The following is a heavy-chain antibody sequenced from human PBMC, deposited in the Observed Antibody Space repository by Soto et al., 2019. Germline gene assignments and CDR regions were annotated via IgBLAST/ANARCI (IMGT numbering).Heavy chain of an antibody. V-gene: IGHV1-18*01. D-gene: IGHD6-6*01. CDR1: GYTFTSYG. CDR2: ISAYNGNT. Sequence: ASVKVSCKASGYTFTSYGISWVRQAPGQGLEWMGWISAYNGNTNYAQKLQGRVTMTTDTSTSTAYMELRSLRSDDTAVYYCARDLEILSMAARPVDYWGQGTLVTVSS. CDR3: ARDLEILSMAARPVDY. J-gene: IGHJ4*02.